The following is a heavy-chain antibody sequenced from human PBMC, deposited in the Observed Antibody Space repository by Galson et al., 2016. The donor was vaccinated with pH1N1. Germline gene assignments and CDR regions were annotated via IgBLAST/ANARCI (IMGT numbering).Heavy chain of an antibody. V-gene: IGHV4-31*03. J-gene: IGHJ4*02. CDR3: ARGRRSTATNNYFDY. Sequence: TLSLTCPVSGGSISSGGYYWSWIRQHPGKGLEWIGYIYNSGSTYYNPSLKSRVTISVDTSKNQFSLKLSSVTAADTAVYYCARGRRSTATNNYFDYWGQGTLVTVSS. D-gene: IGHD4-17*01. CDR1: GGSISSGGYY. CDR2: IYNSGST.